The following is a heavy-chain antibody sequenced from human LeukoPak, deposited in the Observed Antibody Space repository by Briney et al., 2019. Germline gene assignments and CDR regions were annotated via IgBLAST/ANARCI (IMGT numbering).Heavy chain of an antibody. D-gene: IGHD3-10*01. CDR3: ARDWVLVENTRVPFDP. Sequence: GASVKVSCKASGYTFTSYGISWVRQAPGQGLEWMGWISAYNGNTNYAQKLQGRVTMTTDTSTSTAYMELRSLRSDDTAVYYCARDWVLVENTRVPFDPWGQGTLVTVSS. V-gene: IGHV1-18*01. CDR1: GYTFTSYG. CDR2: ISAYNGNT. J-gene: IGHJ5*02.